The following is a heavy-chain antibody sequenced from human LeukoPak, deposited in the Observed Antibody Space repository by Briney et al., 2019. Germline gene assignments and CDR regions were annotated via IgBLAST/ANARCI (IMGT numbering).Heavy chain of an antibody. Sequence: ASVKVSCKASGGSFSTYAISWVRQAPGQGLEWMGGIIPFFGTPSYAQKFHGRVTITADESTNTAYMEVSSLRSEDTALYYCARYKVPPHQDSSMVSGVYYYYGMDVWGLGTTVTVSS. V-gene: IGHV1-69*01. CDR3: ARYKVPPHQDSSMVSGVYYYYGMDV. CDR2: IIPFFGTP. J-gene: IGHJ6*02. D-gene: IGHD3-10*01. CDR1: GGSFSTYA.